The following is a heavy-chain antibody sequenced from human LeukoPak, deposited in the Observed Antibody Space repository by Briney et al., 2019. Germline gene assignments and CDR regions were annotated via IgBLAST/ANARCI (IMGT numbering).Heavy chain of an antibody. D-gene: IGHD3-22*01. CDR1: DGSFSGYY. CDR3: ARIKNTYYYDSSGYYWFDY. Sequence: SETLSLTCAVYDGSFSGYYWSWIRQPPGKGLEWIGEINHSGSTNYNPSLKSRVTISVDTSKNQFSPKLSSVTAADTAVYYCARIKNTYYYDSSGYYWFDYWGQGTLVTVSS. V-gene: IGHV4-34*01. CDR2: INHSGST. J-gene: IGHJ4*02.